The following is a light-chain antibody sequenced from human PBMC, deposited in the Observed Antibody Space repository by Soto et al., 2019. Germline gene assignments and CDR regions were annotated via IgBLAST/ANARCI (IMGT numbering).Light chain of an antibody. CDR2: KAS. J-gene: IGKJ2*01. CDR3: QQSHVYPYT. Sequence: DIQMTQSPSTLSASVGDRVTITCRASHNIYTWLAWYQQKPGKAPTLLIYKASLFEVGVPSRFSGSGSGTEFALTMTSLQPDEFAIHYCQQSHVYPYTFGQGTRLEMK. V-gene: IGKV1-5*03. CDR1: HNIYTW.